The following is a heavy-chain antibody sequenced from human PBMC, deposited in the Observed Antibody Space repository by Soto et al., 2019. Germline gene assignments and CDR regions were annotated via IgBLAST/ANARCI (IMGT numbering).Heavy chain of an antibody. D-gene: IGHD2-2*01. CDR3: ARDGDIVVVPAAENYYYYGMDV. CDR2: ISYDGSNK. Sequence: PGGSLRLSCAASGFTFSSYGMHWVRQAPGKGLEWVAVISYDGSNKYYADSVKGRFTISRGNAKNSLYLQMNSLRAEDTAVYYCARDGDIVVVPAAENYYYYGMDVWGQGTTVTVSS. J-gene: IGHJ6*02. CDR1: GFTFSSYG. V-gene: IGHV3-30*03.